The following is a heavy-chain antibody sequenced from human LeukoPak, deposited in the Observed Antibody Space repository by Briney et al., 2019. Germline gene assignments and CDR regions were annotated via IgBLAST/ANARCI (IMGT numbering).Heavy chain of an antibody. CDR2: ISHVGGT. Sequence: GSLRLSCAASGFTFSDYAMSWVRPAPEKGLEVVSTISHVGGTYYADSVRGRFTISRDDSKNMVYLQMDSLRAEDTAVYYCAKDREYDDSCDYNGWGQGTLVTVSS. J-gene: IGHJ4*02. CDR1: GFTFSDYA. D-gene: IGHD3-22*01. V-gene: IGHV3-23*01. CDR3: AKDREYDDSCDYNG.